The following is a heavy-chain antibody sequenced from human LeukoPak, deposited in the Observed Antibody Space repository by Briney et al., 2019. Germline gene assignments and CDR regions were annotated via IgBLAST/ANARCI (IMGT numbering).Heavy chain of an antibody. CDR1: GGSISSYY. J-gene: IGHJ4*02. V-gene: IGHV4-59*08. D-gene: IGHD1-1*01. CDR3: ARHERVDSYYFDY. Sequence: PSETLSLTCTVSGGSISSYYWSWIRQPPGKGLEWTGYIYYSGSTNYNPSLKSRVTISVDTSKNQFSLKLSSVTAADTAVYYCARHERVDSYYFDYWGQGTLVTVSS. CDR2: IYYSGST.